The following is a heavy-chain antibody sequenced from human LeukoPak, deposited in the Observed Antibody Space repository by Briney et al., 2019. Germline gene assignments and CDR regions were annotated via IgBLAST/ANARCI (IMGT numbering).Heavy chain of an antibody. CDR3: ARDRWGYSYGGD. V-gene: IGHV3-53*01. Sequence: GGSLRLSCTVSGFTVSSNSMSWVRQAPGKGLEWVSFIYSGTIHYSDSVKGRFTISRDNSKNTLYLQMNSLRAEDTAVYYCARDRWGYSYGGDWGQGTLVTVSS. J-gene: IGHJ4*02. D-gene: IGHD5-18*01. CDR1: GFTVSSNS. CDR2: IYSGTI.